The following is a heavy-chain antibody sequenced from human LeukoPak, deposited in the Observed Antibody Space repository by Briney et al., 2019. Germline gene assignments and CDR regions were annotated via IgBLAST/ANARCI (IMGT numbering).Heavy chain of an antibody. D-gene: IGHD3-22*01. CDR1: GYTFTGYY. J-gene: IGHJ4*02. CDR2: INPNSGDT. V-gene: IGHV1-2*02. Sequence: GASVKVSCKASGYTFTGYYIHWVRQAPGQGPEWMGWINPNSGDTNYAQKFQGRVTMTRDTSINTPYMELSRLRSDDTAVYYCARENDSGYISPLDYWGQGTLVTVSS. CDR3: ARENDSGYISPLDY.